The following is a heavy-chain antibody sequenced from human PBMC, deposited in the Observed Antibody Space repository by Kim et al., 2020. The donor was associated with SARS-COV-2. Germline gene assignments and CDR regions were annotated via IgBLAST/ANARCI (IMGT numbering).Heavy chain of an antibody. Sequence: LKRRVTTSVDTSKNQFTLKLSSVTAADTAVYYCARVQGYCSGGSCYLFDYWGQGTLVTVSS. J-gene: IGHJ4*02. CDR3: ARVQGYCSGGSCYLFDY. V-gene: IGHV4-30-2*05. D-gene: IGHD2-15*01.